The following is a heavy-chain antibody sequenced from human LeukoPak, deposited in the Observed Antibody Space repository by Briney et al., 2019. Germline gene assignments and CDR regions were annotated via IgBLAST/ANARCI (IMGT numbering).Heavy chain of an antibody. CDR2: ISGRGGST. J-gene: IGHJ4*02. D-gene: IGHD3-16*01. CDR3: AKDLTAYQDY. V-gene: IGHV3-23*01. Sequence: GGSLRLSCAASGFTFSSYAMSWVRRAPGKGLEWVSAISGRGGSTYYADSVKGRFTISRDNSKNTLYLQMNSLRAEDTAVYYCAKDLTAYQDYWGQGTLVTVSS. CDR1: GFTFSSYA.